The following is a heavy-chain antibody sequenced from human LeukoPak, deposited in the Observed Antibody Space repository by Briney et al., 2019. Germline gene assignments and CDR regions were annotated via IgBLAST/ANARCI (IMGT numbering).Heavy chain of an antibody. V-gene: IGHV3-9*01. D-gene: IGHD3-22*01. Sequence: GGSLRLSCTASGFTFSSYAISWVRQAPGKGLEWVSGISWNSGSIGFADSVKGRFTISRDNAKNSLYLQMNSLRAEDTALYYCAKDTYDSSGYYFSWGQGTLVTVSS. J-gene: IGHJ4*02. CDR2: ISWNSGSI. CDR1: GFTFSSYA. CDR3: AKDTYDSSGYYFS.